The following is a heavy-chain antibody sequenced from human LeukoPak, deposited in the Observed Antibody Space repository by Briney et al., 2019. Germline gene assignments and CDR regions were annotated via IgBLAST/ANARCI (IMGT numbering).Heavy chain of an antibody. J-gene: IGHJ3*02. D-gene: IGHD3-22*01. CDR3: ARVTSGYYFVGSGDAFDI. V-gene: IGHV4-4*07. CDR1: GGSISSYY. Sequence: SETLSLTCTVSGGSISSYYWSWIRQPAGKGLEWIGRIYTSGSTNYNPSLKSRVTMSVDTSKNQFSLKLGSVTAADTAVYYCARVTSGYYFVGSGDAFDIWGQGTMVTVSS. CDR2: IYTSGST.